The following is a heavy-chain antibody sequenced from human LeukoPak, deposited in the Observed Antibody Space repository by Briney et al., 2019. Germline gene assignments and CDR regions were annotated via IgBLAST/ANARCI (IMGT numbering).Heavy chain of an antibody. D-gene: IGHD3-22*01. CDR2: IIPIFGTA. V-gene: IGHV1-69*01. CDR1: GGTFGSYA. Sequence: SVKVSCKASGGTFGSYAISWVRQAPGQGLEWMGGIIPIFGTANYAQKFQGRVTITADESTSTAYMELSSLRSEDTAVYYCARDLVPYYYDSSGHSRWAFDIWGQGTMVTVSS. J-gene: IGHJ3*02. CDR3: ARDLVPYYYDSSGHSRWAFDI.